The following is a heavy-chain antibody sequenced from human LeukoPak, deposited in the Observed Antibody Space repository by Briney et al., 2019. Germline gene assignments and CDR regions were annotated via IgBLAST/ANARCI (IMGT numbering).Heavy chain of an antibody. Sequence: SETLSLTCTVSGGSISSYYWSWIRQPPGKGLEWIGYIYYSGSTNYNPSLKSRVAISVDTSKNQFSLKLSSVTAADTAVYYCARAKHLWFGELLPYYFDYWGQGTLVTVSS. D-gene: IGHD3-10*01. CDR3: ARAKHLWFGELLPYYFDY. V-gene: IGHV4-59*13. J-gene: IGHJ4*02. CDR2: IYYSGST. CDR1: GGSISSYY.